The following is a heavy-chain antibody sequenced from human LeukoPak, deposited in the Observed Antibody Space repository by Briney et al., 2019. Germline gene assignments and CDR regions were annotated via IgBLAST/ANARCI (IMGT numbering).Heavy chain of an antibody. CDR1: GFIFSSYW. D-gene: IGHD2-15*01. J-gene: IGHJ6*03. CDR2: IKEDESEK. CDR3: ARDVIARNYYYYMDV. Sequence: GGSLRLSCAASGFIFSSYWMSWVRQAPGKGLEWVANIKEDESEKDYVDSVKGRFTISRDNAKNSLYLQMNSLRAEDTAVYYCARDVIARNYYYYMDVWGKGTTVTVSS. V-gene: IGHV3-7*01.